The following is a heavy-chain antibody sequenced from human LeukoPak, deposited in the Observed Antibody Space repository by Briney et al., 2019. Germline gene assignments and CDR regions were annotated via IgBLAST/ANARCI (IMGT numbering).Heavy chain of an antibody. V-gene: IGHV3-33*01. Sequence: PGGSLRLSCAASGFTFSSYGMHWVRQAPGKGLEWVAVIWYDGTNKYYADSVKGRFTISRDNSKNTLYLQMNSLRAEDTAVYYCARDGDHYDSSGYYYPPTDYWGQGTLVTVSS. CDR2: IWYDGTNK. CDR1: GFTFSSYG. D-gene: IGHD3-22*01. J-gene: IGHJ4*02. CDR3: ARDGDHYDSSGYYYPPTDY.